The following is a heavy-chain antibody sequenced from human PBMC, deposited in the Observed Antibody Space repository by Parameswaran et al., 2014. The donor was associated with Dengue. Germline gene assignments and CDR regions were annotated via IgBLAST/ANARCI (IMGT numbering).Heavy chain of an antibody. J-gene: IGHJ6*02. D-gene: IGHD3-9*01. Sequence: RWIRQPPGKGLEWIGEINHSGSTNYNPSLKSRVTISVDTSKNQFSLKLSSVTAADTAVYYCARVLSANYDILTGYSWHYYYYGMDVWGQGTTVTVSS. V-gene: IGHV4-34*01. CDR3: ARVLSANYDILTGYSWHYYYYGMDV. CDR2: INHSGST.